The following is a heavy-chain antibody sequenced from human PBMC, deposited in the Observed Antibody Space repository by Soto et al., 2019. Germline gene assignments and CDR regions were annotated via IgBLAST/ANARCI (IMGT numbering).Heavy chain of an antibody. CDR2: IYSGGST. J-gene: IGHJ4*02. V-gene: IGHV3-66*02. Sequence: GGSLRLSCAASGFTVSSNYMSWVRQAPGKGLEWVSVIYSGGSTYYADSVKGRFTISRDISKNTLYLQMNSLRAEDTAVYYCARDPTPGAPDYIDYWGQGTLVTVSS. CDR3: ARDPTPGAPDYIDY. D-gene: IGHD7-27*01. CDR1: GFTVSSNY.